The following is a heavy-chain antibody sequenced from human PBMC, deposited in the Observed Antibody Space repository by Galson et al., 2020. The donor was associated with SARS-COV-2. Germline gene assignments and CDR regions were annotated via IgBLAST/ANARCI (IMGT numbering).Heavy chain of an antibody. D-gene: IGHD3-22*01. J-gene: IGHJ4*02. CDR1: GFTVSGDY. Sequence: GGSLRLSCAAYGFTVSGDYMNWVRQAPGKGLEWVSAIYSGDKTYYAESVKGRFSISRDNSKNTLYLQMNGLRAEDTAIYFCARVPMDSGYYVDWGQGTLVTVSS. CDR3: ARVPMDSGYYVD. V-gene: IGHV3-53*01. CDR2: IYSGDKT.